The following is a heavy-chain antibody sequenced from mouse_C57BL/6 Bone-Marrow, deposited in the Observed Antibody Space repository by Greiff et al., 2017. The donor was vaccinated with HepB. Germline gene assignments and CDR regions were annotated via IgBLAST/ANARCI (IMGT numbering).Heavy chain of an antibody. V-gene: IGHV1-55*01. D-gene: IGHD1-1*01. CDR3: DYYGSRGDYAMDY. CDR1: GYTFTSYW. J-gene: IGHJ4*01. CDR2: IYPGSGST. Sequence: QVQLQQPGAELVKPGASVKMSCKASGYTFTSYWITWVKQRPGQGLEWIGDIYPGSGSTNYNEKFKSKATLTVDTSSSTAYMQLSSLTSEDSAVYDCDYYGSRGDYAMDYWGQGTSVTVSS.